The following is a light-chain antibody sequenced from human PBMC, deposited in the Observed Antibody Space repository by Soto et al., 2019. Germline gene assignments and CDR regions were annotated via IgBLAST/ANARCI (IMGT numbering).Light chain of an antibody. J-gene: IGKJ2*01. V-gene: IGKV3-15*01. CDR3: QQYHHWPSQYT. CDR1: QSVASN. CDR2: GAS. Sequence: EIVMTQSPASLSVSPGDGATLSCRASQSVASNVAWYQQKPGQGPRLLIHGASTRAVGVPARFSGSGSGTDFTLTISSLQSEDFAVYYCQQYHHWPSQYTFGQGTKLQIK.